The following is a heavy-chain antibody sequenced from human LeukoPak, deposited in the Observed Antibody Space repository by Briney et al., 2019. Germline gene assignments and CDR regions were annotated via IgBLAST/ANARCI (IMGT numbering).Heavy chain of an antibody. CDR3: ARDSSGSDTHYYYMDV. D-gene: IGHD3-22*01. Sequence: GASVKVSCKASGGTFSSYAITWVRQAPGLGLEWMGGFIPMFGTANYAQQFQGRVTMTADESTSTAYMELRSLRSHDTAVYYCARDSSGSDTHYYYMDVWGKGTTVTVSS. CDR2: FIPMFGTA. CDR1: GGTFSSYA. J-gene: IGHJ6*03. V-gene: IGHV1-69*13.